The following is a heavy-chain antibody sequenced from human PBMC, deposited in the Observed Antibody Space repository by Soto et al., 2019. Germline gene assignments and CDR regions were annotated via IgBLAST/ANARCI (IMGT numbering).Heavy chain of an antibody. J-gene: IGHJ4*02. CDR2: ISYDGSNK. CDR3: AKEPTGNFDY. CDR1: GFTFSSYG. Sequence: GGSLRLSCAASGFTFSSYGMHWVRQAPGKGLEWVAVISYDGSNKYYADSVKGRFTISRDNSKNTLHLQMNSLRAEDTAVYYCAKEPTGNFDYWGQGTLVTVSS. V-gene: IGHV3-30*18. D-gene: IGHD1-1*01.